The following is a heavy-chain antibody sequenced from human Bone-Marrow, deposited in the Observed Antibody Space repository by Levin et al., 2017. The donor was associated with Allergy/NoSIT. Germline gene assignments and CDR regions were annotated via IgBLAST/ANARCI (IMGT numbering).Heavy chain of an antibody. CDR3: AKPKYFGELTNFDY. CDR1: GFSFSSQA. V-gene: IGHV3-30*18. D-gene: IGHD3-10*01. CDR2: ISKDESNK. Sequence: GGSLRLSCAASGFSFSSQAMHWVRQAPGRGLEWVAIISKDESNKYYADSVEGRFTISRDNARNTLYLQMNSLRAEDTAVYYCAKPKYFGELTNFDYWGQGTLVTVSS. J-gene: IGHJ4*02.